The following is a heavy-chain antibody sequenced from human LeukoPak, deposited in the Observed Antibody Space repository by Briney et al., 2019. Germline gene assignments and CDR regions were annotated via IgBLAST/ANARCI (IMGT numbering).Heavy chain of an antibody. J-gene: IGHJ3*02. CDR3: ARVTSITGTTDI. CDR2: IYHSGST. V-gene: IGHV4-30-2*01. Sequence: TSETLSLTCTVSGGSISSGGYYWSWIRQPPGKGLEWIGYIYHSGSTYYNPSLKSRVTISVDRSKNQFSLKLSSVTAADTAVYYCARVTSITGTTDIWGQGTMVTVSS. D-gene: IGHD1-7*01. CDR1: GGSISSGGYY.